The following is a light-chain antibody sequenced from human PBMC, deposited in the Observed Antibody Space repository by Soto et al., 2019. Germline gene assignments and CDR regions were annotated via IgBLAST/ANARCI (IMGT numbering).Light chain of an antibody. CDR3: AAWDDSLNGHVV. CDR2: SNN. V-gene: IGLV1-44*01. Sequence: QAVVTQPPSASGTPGQRVTISCSGSSSNIGSNTVNWYQQLPGTAPKLLIYSNNQRPSGVPDRFSGSKSGTSASLAISGLQSEDGADYYCAAWDDSLNGHVVFGGGTQLTVL. CDR1: SSNIGSNT. J-gene: IGLJ2*01.